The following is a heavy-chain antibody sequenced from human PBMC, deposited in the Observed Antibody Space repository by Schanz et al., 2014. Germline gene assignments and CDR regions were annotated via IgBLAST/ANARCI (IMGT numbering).Heavy chain of an antibody. CDR1: GFTFRDYY. V-gene: IGHV3-11*06. D-gene: IGHD3-10*01. CDR2: ISSSGSYI. Sequence: QVQLVESGGGVVQPGGSLRLSCAASGFTFRDYYMSWIRQAPGKGLEWVSSISSSGSYIHYADSVKGRFTISRDNSKNTLYLQMNSLRAEDTAVYYCARANYRRKINFDYWGRGTLVTVSS. CDR3: ARANYRRKINFDY. J-gene: IGHJ4*02.